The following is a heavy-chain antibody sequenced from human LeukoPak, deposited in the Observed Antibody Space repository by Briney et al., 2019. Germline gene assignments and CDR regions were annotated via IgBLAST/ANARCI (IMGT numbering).Heavy chain of an antibody. J-gene: IGHJ5*02. CDR3: ARGLAASCFDT. CDR1: GFTFSRYW. V-gene: IGHV3-74*01. CDR2: VNSDGSDT. Sequence: PGGSLRLSRAASGFTFSRYWMHWVRQAPGKGLVWVSGVNSDGSDTNYADSVKGRFTISRDNAENTLYLQVNSLRAEDTAVYYCARGLAASCFDTWGQGTLVTVSS. D-gene: IGHD6-25*01.